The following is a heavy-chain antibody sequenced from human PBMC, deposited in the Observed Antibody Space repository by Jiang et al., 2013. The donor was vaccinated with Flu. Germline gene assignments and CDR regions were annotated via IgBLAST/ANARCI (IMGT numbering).Heavy chain of an antibody. Sequence: SGYTFDRYWIGWVRRCRKDLEWMGIVFPGTSNTKYSPSFQGHVTISADKSISTAYLQWSSLKASDTAIYYCARQRMDYDSSGYYYYYYGMDVWGKGTTATVSS. CDR2: VFPGTSNT. J-gene: IGHJ6*04. V-gene: IGHV5-51*01. CDR3: ARQRMDYDSSGYYYYYYGMDV. CDR1: GYTFDRYW. D-gene: IGHD3-22*01.